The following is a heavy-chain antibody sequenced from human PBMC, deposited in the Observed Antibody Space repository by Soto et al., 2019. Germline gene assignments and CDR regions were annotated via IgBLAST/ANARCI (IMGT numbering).Heavy chain of an antibody. J-gene: IGHJ5*02. D-gene: IGHD2-2*01. Sequence: GGSLRLSCAASGFTFSSYAMSWVRQAPGKGLEWVSAISGSGGSTYYADSVKGRFTISGDNSKNTLYLQMNSLRAEDTAVYYCFSIVVVPAAIPGTNFNWFDPWGQGTLVTVSS. CDR3: FSIVVVPAAIPGTNFNWFDP. V-gene: IGHV3-23*01. CDR2: ISGSGGST. CDR1: GFTFSSYA.